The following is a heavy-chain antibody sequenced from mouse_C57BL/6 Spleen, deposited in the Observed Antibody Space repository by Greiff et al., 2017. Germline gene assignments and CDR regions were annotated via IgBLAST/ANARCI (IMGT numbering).Heavy chain of an antibody. V-gene: IGHV1-62-2*01. CDR3: ASGDYGSWFAY. D-gene: IGHD2-4*01. Sequence: QVHVKQSGAELVKPGASVKLSCKASGYTFTEYTIHWVKQRSGQGLEWIGWFYPGSGSIKYNEKFKDKATLTADKSSSTVYMELSRLTSEDSAVYFCASGDYGSWFAYWGQGTLVTVSA. CDR1: GYTFTEYT. J-gene: IGHJ3*01. CDR2: FYPGSGSI.